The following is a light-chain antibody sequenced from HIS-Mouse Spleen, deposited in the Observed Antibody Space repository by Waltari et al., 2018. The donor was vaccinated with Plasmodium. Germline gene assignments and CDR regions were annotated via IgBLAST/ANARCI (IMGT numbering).Light chain of an antibody. V-gene: IGLV2-8*01. CDR2: EVS. CDR3: SSYAGSNNLV. CDR1: SSDVGGYNY. J-gene: IGLJ2*01. Sequence: QSALTQPPSASGSPGQSVTISCTGTSSDVGGYNYVSWYQQHPGKAPKLMIYEVSKRPSGVPYRFSGSKSGNTASLTVSGLQAEDDADYYCSSYAGSNNLVFGGGTKLTVL.